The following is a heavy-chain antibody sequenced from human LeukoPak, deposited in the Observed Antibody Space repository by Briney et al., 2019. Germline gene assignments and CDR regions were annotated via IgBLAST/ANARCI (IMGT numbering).Heavy chain of an antibody. Sequence: ASVKVSCKASGYTFTSYDINRVRQATGQGLEWMGWMNPNSGNTGYAQKFQGRVTMTRNTSISTAYMELSSLRSEDTAVYYCARGPIIGYCSSTSCYAVGDYWGQGTLVTVSS. J-gene: IGHJ4*02. CDR2: MNPNSGNT. CDR1: GYTFTSYD. CDR3: ARGPIIGYCSSTSCYAVGDY. V-gene: IGHV1-8*01. D-gene: IGHD2-2*01.